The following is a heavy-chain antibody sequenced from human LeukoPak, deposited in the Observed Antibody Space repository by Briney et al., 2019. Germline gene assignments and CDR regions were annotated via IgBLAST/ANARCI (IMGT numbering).Heavy chain of an antibody. D-gene: IGHD1-1*01. CDR3: ARYTAYTTRAFHV. CDR2: IYYSGST. Sequence: PSETLSLTCTVSGGSISSGGYYWSWIRQHPGKGLEWIGYIYYSGSTYYNPSLKSRVTISLDTSKNQFSLKLSSVTAADTAVYYCARYTAYTTRAFHVWGQGTMVTVSS. J-gene: IGHJ3*01. CDR1: GGSISSGGYY. V-gene: IGHV4-31*03.